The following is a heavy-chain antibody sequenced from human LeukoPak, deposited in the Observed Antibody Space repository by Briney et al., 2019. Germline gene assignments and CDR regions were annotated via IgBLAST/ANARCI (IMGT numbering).Heavy chain of an antibody. D-gene: IGHD1-26*01. CDR2: INHSGST. CDR3: ARGYRNDY. Sequence: SETLSLTCAVYGGSFSGYYGSWIRQPPGKGLEWIGEINHSGSTNYNPSLKSRVTISVDTSKNQFSLKLSSVTAADTAVYYCARGYRNDYWGRGTLVTVSS. J-gene: IGHJ4*02. CDR1: GGSFSGYY. V-gene: IGHV4-34*01.